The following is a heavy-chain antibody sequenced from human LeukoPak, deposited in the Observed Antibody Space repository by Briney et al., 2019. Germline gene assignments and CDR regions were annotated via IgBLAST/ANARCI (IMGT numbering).Heavy chain of an antibody. J-gene: IGHJ3*02. Sequence: SETLSLTCAVSGGSISSDYWSWIRQPAGKGLEWIGRIYTSGSTNYNPSLKSRVTMSVDTSKNQFSLKLNSVTAADTAVYYCARLPGGNSSSVVAFDIWGQGTMVTVSS. V-gene: IGHV4-4*07. CDR3: ARLPGGNSSSVVAFDI. CDR1: GGSISSDY. CDR2: IYTSGST. D-gene: IGHD4-23*01.